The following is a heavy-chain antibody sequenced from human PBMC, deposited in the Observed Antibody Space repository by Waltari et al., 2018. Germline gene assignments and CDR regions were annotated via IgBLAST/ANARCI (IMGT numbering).Heavy chain of an antibody. CDR2: INHSPNS. Sequence: QVHLQQWGAGLLRPSATLSLICAVYGGSLRGYYWGWLRTPPGKGLEWIGEINHSPNSNYNPSLRSRVHMSIDTSQNQFSLQLTSVTAADTGVYYCVRLEDCTGPGGNCYSGAPFAVDVWGQGTTVTVPS. CDR1: GGSLRGYY. D-gene: IGHD2-8*02. V-gene: IGHV4-34*01. CDR3: VRLEDCTGPGGNCYSGAPFAVDV. J-gene: IGHJ6*02.